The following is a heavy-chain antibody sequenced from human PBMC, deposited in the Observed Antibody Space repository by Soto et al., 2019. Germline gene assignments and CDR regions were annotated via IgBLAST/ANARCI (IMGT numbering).Heavy chain of an antibody. CDR2: VSIGGST. V-gene: IGHV3-23*01. CDR1: GFTSSSYA. CDR3: AKRRGAGGNFDY. J-gene: IGHJ4*02. D-gene: IGHD1-26*01. Sequence: GGSLRLSCAASGFTSSSYAMGWVRQGPGKGLEWVAVVSIGGSTHYADSVRGRFTISRDNSKNTLSLQMNSLTAEDTAVYFCAKRRGAGGNFDYWGQGALVTVSS.